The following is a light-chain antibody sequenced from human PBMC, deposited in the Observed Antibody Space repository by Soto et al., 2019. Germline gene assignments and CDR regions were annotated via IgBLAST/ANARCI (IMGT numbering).Light chain of an antibody. V-gene: IGKV1-5*03. Sequence: QMTQSPSTLSASVGDRVTITCWASQSVGSWLAWHQQKAGRAPKVLVYKASSLQNGDPSRFTGSGSGTEFTITISSMQPDDGATYFCQQYSRYPWTFGQGTKVEIK. CDR3: QQYSRYPWT. CDR1: QSVGSW. J-gene: IGKJ1*01. CDR2: KAS.